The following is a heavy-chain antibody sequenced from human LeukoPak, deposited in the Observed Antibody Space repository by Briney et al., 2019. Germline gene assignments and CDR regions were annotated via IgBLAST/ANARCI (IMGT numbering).Heavy chain of an antibody. CDR1: ASTFSSHA. D-gene: IGHD3-9*01. CDR2: ISGSGGST. CDR3: QKTAYDILTGRPYYYYGMDV. Sequence: GGSMRLSCAASASTFSSHATSCDRQAPGNAMEWVSVISGSGGSTYYADSVKGRFTISRDNSTNTLYLQMNSLRAEDTVVFFKQKTAYDILTGRPYYYYGMDVWGKGTTVTVSS. V-gene: IGHV3-23*01. J-gene: IGHJ6*04.